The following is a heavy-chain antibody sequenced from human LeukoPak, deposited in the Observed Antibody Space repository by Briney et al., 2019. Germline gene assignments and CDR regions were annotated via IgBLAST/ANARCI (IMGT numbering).Heavy chain of an antibody. J-gene: IGHJ4*02. CDR3: ARLYSTGPFDY. D-gene: IGHD6-25*01. CDR2: IYYSGST. V-gene: IGHV4-39*07. Sequence: KPSETLSLTCTVSGGSISSSSYYWGWIRQPPGKGLEWIASIYYSGSTYYNPSLKSRVTISVDTSKNQFSLKLSSVTAADTAVYYCARLYSTGPFDYWGQGTLVTVSS. CDR1: GGSISSSSYY.